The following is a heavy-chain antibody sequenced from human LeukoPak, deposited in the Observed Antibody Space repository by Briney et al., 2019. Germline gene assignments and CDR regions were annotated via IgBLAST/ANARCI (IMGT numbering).Heavy chain of an antibody. CDR3: AKVLGRRIAAAEFSTPFDY. J-gene: IGHJ4*02. D-gene: IGHD6-13*01. V-gene: IGHV3-23*01. Sequence: GGSLRLSCAASGFTFSSYAMSWVRQAPGKGLEWVSAISGSGGSTYYADSVKGRFTISRDNSKNTLYLQMNSLRAEDTAVYYCAKVLGRRIAAAEFSTPFDYWGQGTLVTVSS. CDR1: GFTFSSYA. CDR2: ISGSGGST.